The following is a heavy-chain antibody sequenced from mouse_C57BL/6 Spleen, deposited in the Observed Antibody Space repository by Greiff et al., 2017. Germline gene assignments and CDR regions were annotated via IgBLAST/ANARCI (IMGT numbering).Heavy chain of an antibody. CDR1: GYTFTDYY. CDR2: IYPGSGNT. J-gene: IGHJ3*01. V-gene: IGHV1-76*01. Sequence: VQLQESGAELVRPGASVKLSCKASGYTFTDYYINWVKQRPGQGLEWIARIYPGSGNTYYNEKFKGKATLTAEKSSSTAYMQLSSLTSEDSAVYFCARLDSWFAYWRQGTLVTVSA. CDR3: ARLDSWFAY.